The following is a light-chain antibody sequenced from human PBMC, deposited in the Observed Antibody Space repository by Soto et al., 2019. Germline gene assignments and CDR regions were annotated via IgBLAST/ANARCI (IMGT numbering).Light chain of an antibody. J-gene: IGKJ1*01. CDR1: QSVSSN. Sequence: EVVMTKSPATLSVSPGERATLSCRASQSVSSNLAWYQQKPGQAPRLLIYGASTRATGIPARFSGSGSGTEFTLIISSLQSEDFAVYYCQQYNNWPPWTFGQGTKVEIK. CDR2: GAS. CDR3: QQYNNWPPWT. V-gene: IGKV3-15*01.